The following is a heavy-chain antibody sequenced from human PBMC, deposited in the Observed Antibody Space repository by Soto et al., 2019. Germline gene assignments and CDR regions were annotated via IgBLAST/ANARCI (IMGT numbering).Heavy chain of an antibody. V-gene: IGHV3-21*01. D-gene: IGHD1-7*01. CDR3: ARDWVNWNYLGYYYYGMDV. Sequence: GGSLRLSCAASGFTFSSYSMNWVRQAPGKGLEWVSSISSSSSYIYYADSVKGRFTISRDNAKNSLYLQMNSLRAEDTAVYYCARDWVNWNYLGYYYYGMDVWGQGTTVTVSS. CDR2: ISSSSSYI. CDR1: GFTFSSYS. J-gene: IGHJ6*02.